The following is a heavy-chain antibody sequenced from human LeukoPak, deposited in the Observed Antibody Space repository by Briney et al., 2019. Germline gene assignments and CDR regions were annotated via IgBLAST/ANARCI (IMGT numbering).Heavy chain of an antibody. CDR1: GYTFTSYY. Sequence: GASVKVSCKASGYTFTSYYMHWVRQAPGQGLEWMGIIQPSGGSTTYAQKFQGRVTMTRDTSISTAYLELSRLTSDDTAVYYCARDGACSSASCQNFDYWGQGTLVTVSS. D-gene: IGHD2-2*01. J-gene: IGHJ4*02. CDR3: ARDGACSSASCQNFDY. CDR2: IQPSGGST. V-gene: IGHV1-46*01.